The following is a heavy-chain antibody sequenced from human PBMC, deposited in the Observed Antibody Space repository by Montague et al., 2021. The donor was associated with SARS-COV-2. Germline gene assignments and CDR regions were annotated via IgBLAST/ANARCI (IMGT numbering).Heavy chain of an antibody. CDR1: GGSISSSSYY. J-gene: IGHJ6*03. CDR2: IYYSGST. D-gene: IGHD3-9*01. Sequence: SETLSLTCTVSGGSISSSSYYWGWIRQPPGKGLEWIGSIYYSGSTYYXPSLKSRVTISVDTSKNQFSLKLSSVTAADTAVYYCARHGKGSDHDILTGYYYYYYMDVWGKGTTVTVSS. CDR3: ARHGKGSDHDILTGYYYYYYMDV. V-gene: IGHV4-39*01.